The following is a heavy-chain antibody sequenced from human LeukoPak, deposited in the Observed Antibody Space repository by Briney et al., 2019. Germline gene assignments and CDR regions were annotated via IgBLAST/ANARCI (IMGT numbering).Heavy chain of an antibody. D-gene: IGHD2-2*01. Sequence: GGSLRLSCAASGFTFSSYAMSWVRQAPGKGLEWVSAISGSGGSTYYADSVKGRFTISRDNSKNTLYLQMNSLRAEDTAVYYCALGGGLPAAILRGSYFDYWGQGTLVTVSS. J-gene: IGHJ4*02. CDR3: ALGGGLPAAILRGSYFDY. CDR2: ISGSGGST. CDR1: GFTFSSYA. V-gene: IGHV3-23*01.